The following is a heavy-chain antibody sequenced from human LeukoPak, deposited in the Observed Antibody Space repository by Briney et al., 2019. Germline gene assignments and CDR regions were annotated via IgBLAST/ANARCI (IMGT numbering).Heavy chain of an antibody. Sequence: KPSETLSLTCIVSGGSIGTYYWSWIRQSPGEGLEWIGYIYVTGSTRYNPYLQSRVTISVDTSRNQFFLKMSSVTAADTAVYYCARHIGGGIEDMDVWGTGTKVTVSS. J-gene: IGHJ6*03. CDR2: IYVTGST. D-gene: IGHD3-16*02. V-gene: IGHV4-59*08. CDR1: GGSIGTYY. CDR3: ARHIGGGIEDMDV.